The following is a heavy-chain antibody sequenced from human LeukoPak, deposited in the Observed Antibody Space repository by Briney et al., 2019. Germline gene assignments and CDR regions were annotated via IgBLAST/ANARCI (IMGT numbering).Heavy chain of an antibody. CDR2: ISSSSSTI. D-gene: IGHD3-10*01. V-gene: IGHV3-48*01. CDR3: AVYYYGSERGFDY. CDR1: GFTFSSYS. Sequence: GGSLRLSCAASGFTFSSYSMNWVRQAPGKGLEWVSYISSSSSTIYYADSVKGRFTISRGNAKNSLYLQMNSLRAEDTAVYYCAVYYYGSERGFDYWGQGTLVTVSS. J-gene: IGHJ4*02.